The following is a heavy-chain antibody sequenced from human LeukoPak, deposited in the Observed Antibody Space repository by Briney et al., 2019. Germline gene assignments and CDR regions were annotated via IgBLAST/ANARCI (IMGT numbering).Heavy chain of an antibody. CDR3: ASSYDSSGSSVGYFDY. Sequence: SETLSLTCTVSGGSISSYYWSWIRQPPGKGLEWIGYIYYSGSTNYNPSLKSRVTISVDTSKNQFPLKLSSVFAAVTAVYYCASSYDSSGSSVGYFDYWGQGTLVTVSS. CDR2: IYYSGST. D-gene: IGHD3-22*01. CDR1: GGSISSYY. V-gene: IGHV4-59*01. J-gene: IGHJ4*02.